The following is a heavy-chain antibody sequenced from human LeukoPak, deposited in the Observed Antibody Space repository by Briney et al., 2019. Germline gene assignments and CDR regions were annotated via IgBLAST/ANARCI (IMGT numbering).Heavy chain of an antibody. CDR2: INHSGST. V-gene: IGHV4-34*01. Sequence: PSETLSLTCAVYGGSFSGYYWSWIRQPPGKGLEWIGEINHSGSTNYNPSLKSRVTISVDTSKNQFSLKLSSVTAADTAVYYCARDDLVGATGYWGQGTLVTVSS. D-gene: IGHD1-26*01. CDR1: GGSFSGYY. J-gene: IGHJ4*02. CDR3: ARDDLVGATGY.